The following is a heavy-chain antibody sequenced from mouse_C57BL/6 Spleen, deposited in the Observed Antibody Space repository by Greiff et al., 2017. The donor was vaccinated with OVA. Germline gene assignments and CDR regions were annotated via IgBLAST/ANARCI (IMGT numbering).Heavy chain of an antibody. CDR3: AREGLLRQFQLQGWDY. J-gene: IGHJ2*01. CDR2: IYPGSGST. Sequence: QVQLQQPGAELVKPGASVKMSCKASGYTFTSYWITWVKQRPGQGLEWIGDIYPGSGSTNYNEKFKSKATLTVDTSSSTAYMQLSSLTSEDSAVYYSAREGLLRQFQLQGWDYWGQGTTLTVSS. D-gene: IGHD1-1*01. V-gene: IGHV1-55*01. CDR1: GYTFTSYW.